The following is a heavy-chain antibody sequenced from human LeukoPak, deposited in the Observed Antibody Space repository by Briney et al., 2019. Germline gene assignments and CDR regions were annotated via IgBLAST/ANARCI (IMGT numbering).Heavy chain of an antibody. CDR1: GGTINNHG. D-gene: IGHD3-9*01. CDR3: ARGEGRYHDIRGGFDP. CDR2: IIPKFGIA. Sequence: GSSVKVSCKASGGTINNHGMNWVRQAPGQGLEWMGMIIPKFGIAHYARKFQGRVTITADESTSTIYMEVSSLIPDDTAVYYCARGEGRYHDIRGGFDPWGQGTSVTVSS. J-gene: IGHJ5*02. V-gene: IGHV1-69*15.